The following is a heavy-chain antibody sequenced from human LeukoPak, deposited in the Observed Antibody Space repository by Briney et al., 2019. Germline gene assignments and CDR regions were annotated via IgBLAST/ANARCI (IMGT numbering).Heavy chain of an antibody. CDR3: TGSSRSTRYYFDY. Sequence: PSETLSLTCAVHGGSFSDYYWSWIRQPPGKGLEWIGEIFHRGDPNYNPSLKSRVTISVDTSEYQFSLNLSSVAATDSAVYFCTGSSRSTRYYFDYWGQGILVTVSS. CDR2: IFHRGDP. V-gene: IGHV4-34*12. CDR1: GGSFSDYY. D-gene: IGHD6-6*01. J-gene: IGHJ4*02.